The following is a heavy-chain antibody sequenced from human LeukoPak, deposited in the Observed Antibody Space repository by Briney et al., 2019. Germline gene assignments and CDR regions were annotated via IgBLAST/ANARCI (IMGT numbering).Heavy chain of an antibody. J-gene: IGHJ5*02. D-gene: IGHD1-26*01. Sequence: GGSLRLSCAASGFTFDDYGMSWVRQAPGKGLEWVSGINWNGGSTGYADSVKGRFTISRDNAKNSLYLQMNSLRAEDTALYHCARAVIVGATGWFDPWGQGTLVTVSS. CDR3: ARAVIVGATGWFDP. CDR2: INWNGGST. CDR1: GFTFDDYG. V-gene: IGHV3-20*01.